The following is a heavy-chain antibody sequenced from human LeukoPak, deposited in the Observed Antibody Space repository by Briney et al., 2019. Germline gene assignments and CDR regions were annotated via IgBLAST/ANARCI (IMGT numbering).Heavy chain of an antibody. V-gene: IGHV3-20*04. D-gene: IGHD3-22*01. CDR2: INWNGGST. CDR1: GFTFDDYG. CDR3: ARDLGQYYDTSDNWFDP. J-gene: IGHJ5*02. Sequence: PGGSLRLSCAASGFTFDDYGMSWARQAPGKGLEWVSGINWNGGSTGYADSVKGRFTISRDNAKNTLNLQMNSLRAEDTAVYYCARDLGQYYDTSDNWFDPWGQGTLVTVSS.